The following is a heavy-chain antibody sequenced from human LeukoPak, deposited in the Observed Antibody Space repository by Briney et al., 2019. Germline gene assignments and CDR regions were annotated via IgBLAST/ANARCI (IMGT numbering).Heavy chain of an antibody. CDR3: ARLYGSGSLQYFDY. D-gene: IGHD3-10*01. J-gene: IGHJ4*02. CDR2: IYYSGST. Sequence: PSETLSLTCTVSGGSTSSYYWSWIRQPPGKGLEWIGYIYYSGSTNYNPSLKSRVTISVDTSKNQFSLKLSSVTAADTAVYYCARLYGSGSLQYFDYWGQGTLVTVSS. V-gene: IGHV4-59*08. CDR1: GGSTSSYY.